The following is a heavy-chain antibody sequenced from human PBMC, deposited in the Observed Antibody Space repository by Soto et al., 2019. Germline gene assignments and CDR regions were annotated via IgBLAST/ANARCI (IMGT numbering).Heavy chain of an antibody. CDR2: IYYSGST. CDR1: GGSISSSSYY. D-gene: IGHD3-3*01. J-gene: IGHJ6*02. V-gene: IGHV4-39*01. Sequence: QLQLQESGPGLVKPSETLSLTCTVSGGSISSSSYYWGWIRQHPGKGLEWIGSIYYSGSTYYNPSLKSRVTISVATSKNHFSLRLSSVTAADTAVYYCARGYDFRFPMDVWGQGTTVTVSS. CDR3: ARGYDFRFPMDV.